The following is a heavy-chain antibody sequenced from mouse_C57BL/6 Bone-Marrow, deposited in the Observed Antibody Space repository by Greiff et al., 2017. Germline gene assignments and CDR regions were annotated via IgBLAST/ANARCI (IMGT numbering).Heavy chain of an antibody. J-gene: IGHJ2*01. D-gene: IGHD4-1*01. CDR3: ARSGPLGRSFDY. Sequence: QVQLQQPGAELVKPGASVKMSCTASGYTFTSYWITWVKQRPGQGLEWIGDIYPTSGRTNYNETFKSKAILTVDTSSNTAYMQLSSLTSEDSAVFYCARSGPLGRSFDYWGQGTTLTVSS. V-gene: IGHV1-55*01. CDR1: GYTFTSYW. CDR2: IYPTSGRT.